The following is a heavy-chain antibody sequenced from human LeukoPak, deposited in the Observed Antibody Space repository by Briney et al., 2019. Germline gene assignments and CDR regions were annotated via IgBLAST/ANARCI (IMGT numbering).Heavy chain of an antibody. D-gene: IGHD2-15*01. CDR2: VYYSGST. V-gene: IGHV4-59*02. CDR3: ARIHRYCSGGACYVLDN. J-gene: IGHJ4*02. Sequence: SETLSLACVVSGGSVSGYYWGWIRQPPGRGLEWTGYVYYSGSTNYNPSFKSRITISVDTSRNQFSLQLSSVTAADTAVYYCARIHRYCSGGACYVLDNWGQGTLVAVSS. CDR1: GGSVSGYY.